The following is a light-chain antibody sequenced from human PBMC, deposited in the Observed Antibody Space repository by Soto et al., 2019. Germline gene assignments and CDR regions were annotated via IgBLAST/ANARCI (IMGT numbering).Light chain of an antibody. V-gene: IGKV3-20*01. J-gene: IGKJ4*01. Sequence: DIVLTQSTGTLSLSPGERATLSCRASQSIINNWLAWYQQKPGQAPRLLIYDVSNRATGIPDRFSGSGSGTDFTLTISRLEPEDFAVYFCQHYVATPPTFGGGTSVEIK. CDR2: DVS. CDR3: QHYVATPPT. CDR1: QSIINNW.